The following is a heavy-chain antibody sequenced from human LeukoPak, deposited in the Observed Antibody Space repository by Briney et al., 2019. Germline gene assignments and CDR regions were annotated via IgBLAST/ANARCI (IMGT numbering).Heavy chain of an antibody. CDR3: ARGVVPAHRYYFDY. CDR2: IIPIFGTA. J-gene: IGHJ4*02. V-gene: IGHV1-69*05. CDR1: GGTFSSYA. D-gene: IGHD2-2*01. Sequence: SVKVSCKASGGTFSSYAISWVRQAPGQGLEWMGGIIPIFGTADYAQKFQGRVTITTDESTSTAYMELSSLRSEDTAVYYCARGVVPAHRYYFDYWGQGTLVTVSS.